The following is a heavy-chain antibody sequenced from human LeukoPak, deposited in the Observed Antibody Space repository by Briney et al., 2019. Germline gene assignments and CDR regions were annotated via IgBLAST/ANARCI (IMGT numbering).Heavy chain of an antibody. D-gene: IGHD1-26*01. CDR3: ARGIVGATSWFDP. Sequence: SETLSLTCTVSGGSISSSSYYWGWIRQPPGKGLEWIGSIYYSGSTYYNPSLKSRVTISVDTSKNQFSLKLSSVTAADTAVYYCARGIVGATSWFDPWGQGTLVTVSS. CDR2: IYYSGST. V-gene: IGHV4-39*01. CDR1: GGSISSSSYY. J-gene: IGHJ5*02.